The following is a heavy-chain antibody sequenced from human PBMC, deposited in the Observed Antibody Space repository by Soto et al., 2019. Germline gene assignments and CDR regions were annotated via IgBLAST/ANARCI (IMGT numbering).Heavy chain of an antibody. V-gene: IGHV3-23*01. Sequence: EVQLLESGGGLVQPGESLRLSCAASGFTFSDYFMNWVRQAPGKGLEWVSGINKDGGTTQNADFVRGRFTISRDNSRNTLYLQMNSVRAEDPALYYWAKDLHWYGMDVWGQGTTVTVS. J-gene: IGHJ6*02. CDR3: AKDLHWYGMDV. CDR1: GFTFSDYF. CDR2: INKDGGTT. D-gene: IGHD1-20*01.